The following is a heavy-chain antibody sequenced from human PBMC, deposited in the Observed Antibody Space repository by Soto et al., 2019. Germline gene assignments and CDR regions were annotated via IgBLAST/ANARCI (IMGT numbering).Heavy chain of an antibody. V-gene: IGHV3-72*01. CDR1: GLIFSDYH. CDR3: AMFSGWSGGSSGMDV. D-gene: IGHD6-19*01. J-gene: IGHJ6*02. Sequence: EVQLVESGGGLVQPGGSLRLSCAASGLIFSDYHMDWVRQAPGKGLEWVGRIRRKANSYTTEYAASVKGRFTITRDDSKHSLYLQMNRLKTEDTAVYYCAMFSGWSGGSSGMDVWGQGTKVSVSS. CDR2: IRRKANSYTT.